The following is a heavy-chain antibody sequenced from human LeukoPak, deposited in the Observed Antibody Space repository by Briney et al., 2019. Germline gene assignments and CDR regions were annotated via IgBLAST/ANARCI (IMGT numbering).Heavy chain of an antibody. CDR1: GFTFSSNA. CDR2: ISGSGGST. D-gene: IGHD2-15*01. V-gene: IGHV3-23*01. J-gene: IGHJ4*01. Sequence: PGGSLRLSCAASGFTFSSNAMSWVRQAPGKGLGWVLAISGSGGSTYYADSVKGRFPISRDNSKNTLYLQMNSLRAEDTAVYCARPGGGYCSGGSCYSDPSGTYFDYWGQGTLVTVSS. CDR3: ARPGGGYCSGGSCYSDPSGTYFDY.